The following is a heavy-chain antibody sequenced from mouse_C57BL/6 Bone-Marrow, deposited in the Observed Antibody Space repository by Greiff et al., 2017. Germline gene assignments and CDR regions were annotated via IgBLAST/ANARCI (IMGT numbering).Heavy chain of an antibody. CDR1: GYTFTSYW. D-gene: IGHD1-1*01. Sequence: VQLQQPGAELVKPGASVKMSCKASGYTFTSYWITWVKQRPGQGLEWIGDIYPGSGSTNYNEKFKSKDTLTVDTSSSTAYMQLSSLTSEDSAVYYCARGRDYHGGFAYWGQGTLVTVSA. J-gene: IGHJ3*01. V-gene: IGHV1-55*01. CDR3: ARGRDYHGGFAY. CDR2: IYPGSGST.